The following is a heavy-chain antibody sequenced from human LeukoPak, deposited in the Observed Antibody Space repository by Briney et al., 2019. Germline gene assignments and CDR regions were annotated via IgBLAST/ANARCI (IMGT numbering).Heavy chain of an antibody. Sequence: EASVKVSCKVSGYTLTELSMHWVRQAPGKGLEWMGGFDPEDGETIYAQKFQGRAAMTEDTSTDTAYMELSSLRSEDTAVYYCATDNYYGSGSYYRFDYWGQGTLVTVTS. CDR2: FDPEDGET. CDR1: GYTLTELS. V-gene: IGHV1-24*01. J-gene: IGHJ4*02. D-gene: IGHD3-10*01. CDR3: ATDNYYGSGSYYRFDY.